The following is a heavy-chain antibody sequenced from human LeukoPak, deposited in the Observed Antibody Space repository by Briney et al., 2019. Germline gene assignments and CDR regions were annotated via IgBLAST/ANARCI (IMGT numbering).Heavy chain of an antibody. D-gene: IGHD3-10*01. J-gene: IGHJ4*02. V-gene: IGHV3-9*01. CDR1: GFTFDDYA. CDR3: AKDRGVRGGSFDY. CDR2: IRWNSGNI. Sequence: GGSLRLSCAASGFTFDDYAMHWVRQAPGKGLEWVSGIRWNSGNIDYADSVKGRFTISGDNSKNTLYLQTNSLRVEDTAMYYCAKDRGVRGGSFDYWGQGTPVTVSS.